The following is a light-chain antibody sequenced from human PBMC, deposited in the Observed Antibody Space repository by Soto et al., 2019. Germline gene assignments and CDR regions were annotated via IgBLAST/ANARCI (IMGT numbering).Light chain of an antibody. Sequence: DIQLTQSPSFLSASVGDRVTITCRASQGISSYLAWYQQKPGKAPKVLIHGASTLQSGVPSRFSGSGSGTEFTLTISSLQPEDFATYYCQQLNTYPRVTFGGGTKVEIK. CDR2: GAS. CDR3: QQLNTYPRVT. V-gene: IGKV1-9*01. J-gene: IGKJ4*01. CDR1: QGISSY.